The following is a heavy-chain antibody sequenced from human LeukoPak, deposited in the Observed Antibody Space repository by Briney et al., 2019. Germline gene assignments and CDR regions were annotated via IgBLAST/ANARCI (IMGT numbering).Heavy chain of an antibody. D-gene: IGHD3-22*01. CDR3: ARHGGYHSPIDY. V-gene: IGHV4-4*02. J-gene: IGHJ4*02. CDR1: GGSISSSNW. Sequence: SETLSLTCAISGGSISSSNWWTWVRQPPGKGLEWVGEIYLRGNTNYNPSLESRVTISVDTSKNQFSLKLSSVTAADTAVYYCARHGGYHSPIDYWGQGTLVTVSS. CDR2: IYLRGNT.